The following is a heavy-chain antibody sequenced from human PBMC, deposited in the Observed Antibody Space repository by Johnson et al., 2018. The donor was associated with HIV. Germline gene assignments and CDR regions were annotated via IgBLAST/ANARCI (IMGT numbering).Heavy chain of an antibody. Sequence: MLLVESGGGLVQPGGSLRLSCVVSGFTFSDYAMSWVRRAPGQGLEWVAGISTDSIYTSHAGSVKVRFTISLDRSKNTLYLQMNSRKAEDTAVFYCARVGGQKANWGLVYAFDIWGQGTMVTVSS. CDR3: ARVGGQKANWGLVYAFDI. D-gene: IGHD7-27*01. V-gene: IGHV3-23*03. CDR2: ISTDSIYT. CDR1: GFTFSDYA. J-gene: IGHJ3*02.